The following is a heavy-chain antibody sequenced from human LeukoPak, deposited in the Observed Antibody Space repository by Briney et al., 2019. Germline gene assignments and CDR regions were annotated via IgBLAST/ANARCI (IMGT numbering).Heavy chain of an antibody. CDR2: TYPGDSET. Sequence: GESLKISCQASGYSFTTHWIGWVRRMPGRGLEWLGITYPGDSETKYSPSFEGQVTMSVDRSTNTTYLQWISLKASDTAMYYCARRLYGGRSLVYFDHWGRGTQVTVSS. CDR3: ARRLYGGRSLVYFDH. CDR1: GYSFTTHW. D-gene: IGHD4-23*01. J-gene: IGHJ4*02. V-gene: IGHV5-51*01.